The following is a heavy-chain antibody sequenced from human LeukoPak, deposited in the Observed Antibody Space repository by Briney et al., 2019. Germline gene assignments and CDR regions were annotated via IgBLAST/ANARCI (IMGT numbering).Heavy chain of an antibody. CDR3: AKAPSGCSRGSCYPHGELDY. V-gene: IGHV3-30*02. Sequence: GGSLRLSCAASGFTFSSYGMHWVRQAPGKGLEWVAFIHYDGSNEYYAASVKGRFTISRDDSKNTLYLQMKSLRAEDTAVYYCAKAPSGCSRGSCYPHGELDYWGQGTLVTVSS. D-gene: IGHD2-15*01. J-gene: IGHJ4*02. CDR2: IHYDGSNE. CDR1: GFTFSSYG.